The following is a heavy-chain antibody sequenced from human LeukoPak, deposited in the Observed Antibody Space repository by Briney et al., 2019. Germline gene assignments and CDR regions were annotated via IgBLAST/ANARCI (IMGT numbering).Heavy chain of an antibody. CDR3: ASSQQPSNWFDP. J-gene: IGHJ5*02. Sequence: GGSLRLSCEASGFTFSSYAMSWVRQAPGKALEWVSGISDSGVSTYYSDSVKGRFTISKDNSKNTLYLQMNSLRVEDTAVYYCASSQQPSNWFDPWGQGTLVTVSS. D-gene: IGHD6-13*01. CDR2: ISDSGVST. V-gene: IGHV3-23*01. CDR1: GFTFSSYA.